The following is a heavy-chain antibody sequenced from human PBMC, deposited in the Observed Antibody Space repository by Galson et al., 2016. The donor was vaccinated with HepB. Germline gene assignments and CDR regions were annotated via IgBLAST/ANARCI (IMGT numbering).Heavy chain of an antibody. CDR3: ARDRLKDFSDAFDI. Sequence: SLRLSCAASGFTFSSYGMHWARQAPGKGLEWVAVISNDGSNKYYADFVKGRFTISRDNAKNSLYLHMNNLRPEDTAVYFCARDRLKDFSDAFDIWGQGTMVTVSS. CDR1: GFTFSSYG. CDR2: ISNDGSNK. V-gene: IGHV3-30*03. J-gene: IGHJ3*02. D-gene: IGHD3-3*01.